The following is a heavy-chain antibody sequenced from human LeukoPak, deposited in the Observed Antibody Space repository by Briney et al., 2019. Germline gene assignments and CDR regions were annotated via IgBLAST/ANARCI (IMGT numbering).Heavy chain of an antibody. CDR1: GYTFTSYG. CDR2: INAGNGNT. CDR3: ARGGIVGATDFDY. D-gene: IGHD1-26*01. V-gene: IGHV1-3*03. Sequence: ASVKVSCKASGYTFTSYGISWVRQAPGQRLEWMGWINAGNGNTKYSQEFQGRVTITRDTSASTAYMELSSLRSEDMAVYYCARGGIVGATDFDYWGQGTLVTVSS. J-gene: IGHJ4*02.